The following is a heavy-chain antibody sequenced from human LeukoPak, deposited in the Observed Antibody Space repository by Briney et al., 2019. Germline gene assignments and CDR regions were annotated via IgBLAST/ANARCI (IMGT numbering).Heavy chain of an antibody. J-gene: IGHJ6*02. CDR2: INHSGST. Sequence: SETLSLTCAVYGGSFSGYYWSWIRQPPGKGLEWIGEINHSGSTNYNPSLKSRVTISVDTSKNQFSLKLSSVTAADTAVYYGAGQWELRYYGMDVWGQGTTVTVSS. CDR1: GGSFSGYY. CDR3: AGQWELRYYGMDV. D-gene: IGHD1-26*01. V-gene: IGHV4-34*01.